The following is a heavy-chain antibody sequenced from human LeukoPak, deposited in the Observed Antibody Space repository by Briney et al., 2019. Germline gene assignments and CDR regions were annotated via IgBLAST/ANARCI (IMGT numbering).Heavy chain of an antibody. Sequence: SETLSLTCTVSGYSISGGYYWGWIRQPPGKGLEWIGSIYHSGSTYYNPSLKSRVTISVDTSKNQFSLKLSSVTAADTAVYYCARSKFSAAGGYWGQGTLVTVSS. CDR3: ARSKFSAAGGY. CDR1: GYSISGGYY. J-gene: IGHJ4*02. D-gene: IGHD6-25*01. CDR2: IYHSGST. V-gene: IGHV4-38-2*02.